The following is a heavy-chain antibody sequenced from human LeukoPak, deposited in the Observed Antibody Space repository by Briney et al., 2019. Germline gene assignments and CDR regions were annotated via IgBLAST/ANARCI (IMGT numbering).Heavy chain of an antibody. V-gene: IGHV1-3*03. Sequence: ASVKVSCKASGYTFTSYAMHWVRQAPGQRLEWMGWINAGNGNTKYSQEFQGRVTITRDTSASTAYMELSSLRSEGMAVYYCARGYYYDSSGCIDYWGQGTLVTVSS. CDR2: INAGNGNT. D-gene: IGHD3-22*01. CDR3: ARGYYYDSSGCIDY. J-gene: IGHJ4*02. CDR1: GYTFTSYA.